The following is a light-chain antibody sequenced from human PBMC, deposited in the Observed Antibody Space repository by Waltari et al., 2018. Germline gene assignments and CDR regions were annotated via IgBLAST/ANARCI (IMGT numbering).Light chain of an antibody. CDR3: SSYISSSTLEL. CDR1: SSAVGGYNS. CDR2: DVS. J-gene: IGLJ2*01. Sequence: QSALTQPASVSGSPGQSLTISCPGTSSAVGGYNSVSWYQQHPGKAPKLIIYDVSNRPSGVSNRFSGSKSGNTASLTISGLQAEDEADYYCSSYISSSTLELFGGGTSLTVL. V-gene: IGLV2-14*03.